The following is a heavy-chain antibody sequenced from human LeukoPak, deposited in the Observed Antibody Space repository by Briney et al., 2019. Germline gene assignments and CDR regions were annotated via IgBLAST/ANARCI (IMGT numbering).Heavy chain of an antibody. CDR2: IKSKTDGGTT. V-gene: IGHV3-15*01. Sequence: GGSLRLSCVASGFTFSNAWMSWVRQAPGKGLEWVGRIKSKTDGGTTDYAALVKGRFTISRDDSKNTLYLQMNSLKTEDTAVYYCTTDLKVDYDILTGYYLNDYWGQGTLVTVSS. CDR3: TTDLKVDYDILTGYYLNDY. CDR1: GFTFSNAW. D-gene: IGHD3-9*01. J-gene: IGHJ4*02.